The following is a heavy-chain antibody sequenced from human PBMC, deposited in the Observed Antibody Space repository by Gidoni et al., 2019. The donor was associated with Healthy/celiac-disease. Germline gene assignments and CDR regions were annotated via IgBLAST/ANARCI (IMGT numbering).Heavy chain of an antibody. V-gene: IGHV1-46*01. J-gene: IGHJ4*02. D-gene: IGHD3-16*01. CDR2: INPSGGST. CDR1: GYTFTSYY. CDR3: ARDIDGYYDYVWGSCLDY. Sequence: QVQLVQSGAEVKKPGASVKVSCKASGYTFTSYYMHWVRQAPGQGLEWMGIINPSGGSTSYAQKFQGRVTMTRDTSTSTVYMELSSLRSEDTAVYYCARDIDGYYDYVWGSCLDYWGQGTLVTVSS.